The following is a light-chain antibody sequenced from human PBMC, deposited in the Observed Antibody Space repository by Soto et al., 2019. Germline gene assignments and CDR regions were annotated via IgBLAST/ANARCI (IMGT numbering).Light chain of an antibody. J-gene: IGKJ4*01. CDR1: QSVSSY. V-gene: IGKV3-11*01. CDR3: QQRSNWPPLNT. Sequence: EIVLTQSPATLSLSPGERATLSCRASQSVSSYLAWYQQKPGQAPRLLIYDASNRATGIPARFSGSGSGTDFTLTISSLEPEDFAVYYCQQRSNWPPLNTFGGGTKVEIK. CDR2: DAS.